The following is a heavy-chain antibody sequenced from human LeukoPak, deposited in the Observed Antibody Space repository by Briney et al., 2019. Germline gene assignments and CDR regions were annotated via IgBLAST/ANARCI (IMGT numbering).Heavy chain of an antibody. CDR1: GFTFSSYG. CDR2: ITYDGSSK. J-gene: IGHJ3*02. D-gene: IGHD6-13*01. V-gene: IGHV3-30*02. CDR3: AKDVHGSSWPGDSFDM. Sequence: PGGSLRLSCAASGFTFSSYGMHWVRQAPGMGLEWVAFITYDGSSKYYAESLKGRFTISRDSSKNTLYLQMNSLRAEDTAVYYCAKDVHGSSWPGDSFDMWGQGTMVTVSS.